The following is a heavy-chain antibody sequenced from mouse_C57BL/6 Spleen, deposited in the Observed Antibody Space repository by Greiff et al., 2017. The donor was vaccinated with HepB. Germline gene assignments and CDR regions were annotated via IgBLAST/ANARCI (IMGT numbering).Heavy chain of an antibody. CDR3: ARHENYGNGFAY. J-gene: IGHJ3*01. V-gene: IGHV2-6-2*01. D-gene: IGHD2-1*01. CDR2: IWSDGST. CDR1: GFSLTSYG. Sequence: VAPSQSLSITCPVSGFSLTSYGVHWVRQPPGKGLEWLVVIWSDGSTTYNSALKSRLSISKDNSKSQVFLKMNSLQTDDTAMYYCARHENYGNGFAYWGQGTLVTVSA.